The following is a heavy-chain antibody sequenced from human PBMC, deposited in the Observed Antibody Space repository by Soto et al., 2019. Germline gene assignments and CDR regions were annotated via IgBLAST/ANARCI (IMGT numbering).Heavy chain of an antibody. CDR1: GFSLTTNGVG. Sequence: QITLKESGPTLVKPTQTLTLTCTVSGFSLTTNGVGVGWFRQPPGKALEWLALIYRDDDKRYRPSLKSRVNITKDNTQNQVVLTITNMDPGDTATYYCAHTGARGPYWETCNYWGQGTLVTVSS. V-gene: IGHV2-5*02. CDR2: IYRDDDK. CDR3: AHTGARGPYWETCNY. J-gene: IGHJ1*01. D-gene: IGHD1-26*01.